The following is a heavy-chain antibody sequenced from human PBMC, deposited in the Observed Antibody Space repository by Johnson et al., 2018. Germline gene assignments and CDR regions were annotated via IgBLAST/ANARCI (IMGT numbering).Heavy chain of an antibody. CDR1: GYTFTSYD. V-gene: IGHV1-8*01. J-gene: IGHJ3*02. Sequence: QVQLVQSGAEVKEPGSSVKVSCKASGYTFTSYDINWVRQATGQGLEWMGWMNPNSGNTGNAQKFQGRVTMTRNTSISTAYMDLSSLRSEDTAVHYCARENVVHYDVGGGYGAFDIWGQGTMVTVSS. CDR3: ARENVVHYDVGGGYGAFDI. CDR2: MNPNSGNT. D-gene: IGHD3-3*01.